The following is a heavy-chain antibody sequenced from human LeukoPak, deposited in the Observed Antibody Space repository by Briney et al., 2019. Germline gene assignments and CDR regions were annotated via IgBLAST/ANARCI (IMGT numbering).Heavy chain of an antibody. CDR2: INHSGST. CDR1: GGSFSGYY. Sequence: SETLSLTCAVYGGSFSGYYWSWLRQPPGKGLEWIGEINHSGSTNYNPSLKSRVTISVDTSKNQFSLKLSSVTAADTAVYYCARGRRSSTGTLNRFDPWGQGTLVTVSS. J-gene: IGHJ5*02. V-gene: IGHV4-34*01. D-gene: IGHD1-1*01. CDR3: ARGRRSSTGTLNRFDP.